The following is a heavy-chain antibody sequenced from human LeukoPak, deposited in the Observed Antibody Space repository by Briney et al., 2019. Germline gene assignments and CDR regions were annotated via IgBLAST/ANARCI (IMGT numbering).Heavy chain of an antibody. CDR1: GYTFTSYA. Sequence: ASVKVSCKASGYTFTSYAMHWVRQAPGQRLEWMRWINAGNGNTKYLQKFQGRVTITRDTSASTAYMELSSLRSEDTAVYYCARDHEEKVAGPYYFDYWGQGTLVTVSS. CDR2: INAGNGNT. V-gene: IGHV1-3*01. CDR3: ARDHEEKVAGPYYFDY. J-gene: IGHJ4*02. D-gene: IGHD6-19*01.